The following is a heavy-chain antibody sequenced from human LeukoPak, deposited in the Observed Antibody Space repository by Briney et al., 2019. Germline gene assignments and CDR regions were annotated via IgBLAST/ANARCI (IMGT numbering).Heavy chain of an antibody. CDR3: AKDREGYFDY. CDR1: GFTFSSYG. J-gene: IGHJ4*02. Sequence: GGSLRLSCAASGFTFSSYGMHWVRQAPGKGLEWVAVISYDGSNKYYADSVKGRFTISRDNSKNTLYLQMNSLRAEDTAVYYCAKDREGYFDYWGQETLVTVSS. CDR2: ISYDGSNK. V-gene: IGHV3-30*18.